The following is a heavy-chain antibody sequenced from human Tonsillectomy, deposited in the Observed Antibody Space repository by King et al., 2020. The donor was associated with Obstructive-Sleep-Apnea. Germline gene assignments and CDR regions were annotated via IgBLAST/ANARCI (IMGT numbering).Heavy chain of an antibody. CDR2: IYSSGST. V-gene: IGHV4-59*08. CDR1: GGSISSYY. CDR3: ARHFYDSNGYGWLRYYDL. J-gene: IGHJ2*01. D-gene: IGHD3-22*01. Sequence: VQLQESGPGLVNPSETLSLACTVSGGSISSYYWSWIRQPPGKGLEWIGYIYSSGSTNYNPSLKSGVTISVDTSKNQFSLKLSSVTAADTAVYYCARHFYDSNGYGWLRYYDLWGRGTLVTVSS.